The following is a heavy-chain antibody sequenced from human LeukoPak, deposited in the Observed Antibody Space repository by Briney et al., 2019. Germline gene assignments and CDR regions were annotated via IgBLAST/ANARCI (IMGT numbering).Heavy chain of an antibody. CDR1: GYSFTSYW. CDR3: ARMTMVRGVTYYYGMDV. D-gene: IGHD3-10*01. J-gene: IGHJ6*04. CDR2: IDPSDSYT. Sequence: GESLRISCKGSGYSFTSYWISWVRQMPGKGVGWVGRIDPSDSYTNYSPSFQGHVTISADKSISTAYLQWSSLKASDTAMYYCARMTMVRGVTYYYGMDVWGKGTTVTVSS. V-gene: IGHV5-10-1*01.